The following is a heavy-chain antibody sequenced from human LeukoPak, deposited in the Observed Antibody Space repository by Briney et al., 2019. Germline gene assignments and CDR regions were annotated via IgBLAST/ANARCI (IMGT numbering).Heavy chain of an antibody. Sequence: SETLSLTCTVSGDSISSYYWSWIRQPPGKGLEWIGYIYYYGNTNYNPSLKSRVNISVDTSKNQFSLKLSSVTAADTAVYYCARHANGVYYFDYWGQGTLVTVSS. CDR3: ARHANGVYYFDY. D-gene: IGHD3-3*01. V-gene: IGHV4-59*08. CDR1: GDSISSYY. CDR2: IYYYGNT. J-gene: IGHJ4*02.